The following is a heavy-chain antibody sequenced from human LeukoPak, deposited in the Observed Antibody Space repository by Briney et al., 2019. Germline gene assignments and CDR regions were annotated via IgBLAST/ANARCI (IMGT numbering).Heavy chain of an antibody. D-gene: IGHD3-22*01. CDR2: IYTSGST. V-gene: IGHV4-61*02. Sequence: SETLSLTCTVSGGSISSGSHYWSWIRQPAGKGLEWIGRIYTSGSTNYNPSLKSRVTISIDTSKNQFSLKLSSVTAADTAVYYCARSDDSRGYQLDYWGQGTLVTVSS. J-gene: IGHJ4*02. CDR3: ARSDDSRGYQLDY. CDR1: GGSISSGSHY.